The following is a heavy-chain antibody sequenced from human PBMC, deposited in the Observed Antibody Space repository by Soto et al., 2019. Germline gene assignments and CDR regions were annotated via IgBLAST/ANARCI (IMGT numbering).Heavy chain of an antibody. V-gene: IGHV1-18*01. D-gene: IGHD4-17*01. CDR2: ISAYNGNT. CDR3: ARDLGPTVIPPVDV. Sequence: ASVKVSCKASGYTFTSYGISWVRQAPGQGLEWMGWISAYNGNTNYAQKLQGRVTMTTDTSTSTAYMELRSLRSDDTAVYYCARDLGPTVIPPVDVWGQGTTVTVSS. CDR1: GYTFTSYG. J-gene: IGHJ6*02.